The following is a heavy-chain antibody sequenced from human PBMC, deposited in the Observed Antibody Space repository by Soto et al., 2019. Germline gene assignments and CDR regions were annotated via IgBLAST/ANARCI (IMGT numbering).Heavy chain of an antibody. D-gene: IGHD2-21*01. J-gene: IGHJ4*02. V-gene: IGHV4-59*08. CDR1: GATISSYY. CDR2: ISYSGNP. Sequence: SETLSLTCPVAGATISSYYGSWIRQPQGKGLEWIGHISYSGNPDYNPSLNSRVTISVDTSKNQFSLKLTSVTAADTAVYYCARHYSADPFDYWGQGTLVTVSS. CDR3: ARHYSADPFDY.